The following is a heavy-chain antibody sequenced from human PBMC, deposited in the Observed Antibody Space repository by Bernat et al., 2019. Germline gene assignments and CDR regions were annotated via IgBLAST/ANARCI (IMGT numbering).Heavy chain of an antibody. CDR3: ARSTSGSILDY. CDR2: INKGNSHTT. CDR1: GFMFSDHY. V-gene: IGHV3-72*01. J-gene: IGHJ4*02. D-gene: IGHD3-22*01. Sequence: EVHLVESGGGLVQPGGSLRLSCAASGFMFSDHYMDWVRQAPGKGLEWLGRINKGNSHTTEYVESVKGRFTVSRDDSRNSLFLQLNSLGAEDTAVYYCARSTSGSILDYWGQGTLVTVSS.